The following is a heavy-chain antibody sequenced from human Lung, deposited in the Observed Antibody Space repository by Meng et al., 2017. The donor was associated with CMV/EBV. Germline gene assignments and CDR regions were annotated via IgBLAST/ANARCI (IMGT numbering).Heavy chain of an antibody. CDR1: GFTFSNYW. CDR2: IDTYGSIT. D-gene: IGHD1-26*01. V-gene: IGHV3-74*01. CDR3: ARDLSGERDY. Sequence: ELHLXESGGXXXQPGGSLXLSCAASGFTFSNYWMHWVRQVPGKGLMWVSRIDTYGSITDYADSVKGRFTISRDNTRNILYLQMNSLRVEDTAIYYCARDLSGERDYLSQGTLVTVSS. J-gene: IGHJ4*02.